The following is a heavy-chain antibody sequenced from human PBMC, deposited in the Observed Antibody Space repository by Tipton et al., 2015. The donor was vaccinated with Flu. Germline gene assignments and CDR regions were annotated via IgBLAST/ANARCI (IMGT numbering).Heavy chain of an antibody. CDR1: GFNFRDYA. D-gene: IGHD3-10*01. CDR3: TRAGLWYGEFPFDF. Sequence: SLRLSCTGSGFNFRDYAMSWVRQAPGKGLEWVGVIRSQPYGGTTDFAASVRGRFAISRDDPKSIAYLQMNSLKSEDTAVYFCTRAGLWYGEFPFDFWGQGTLVTVSS. CDR2: IRSQPYGGTT. J-gene: IGHJ4*02. V-gene: IGHV3-49*04.